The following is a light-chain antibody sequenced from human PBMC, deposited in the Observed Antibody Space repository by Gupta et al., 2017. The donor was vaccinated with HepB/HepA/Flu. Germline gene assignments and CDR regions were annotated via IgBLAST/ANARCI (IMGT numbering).Light chain of an antibody. Sequence: EIVMTHSPATVSVSPGERATLSCRASQSVSSSYLAWYQQKPGQAPRLFIYAASTRATGIPARFSGSGSGTEFTLTISSLQSEDFAVYYCQQYNNWPWTFGQGTKVEIK. V-gene: IGKV3-15*01. CDR2: AAS. CDR3: QQYNNWPWT. J-gene: IGKJ1*01. CDR1: QSVSSSY.